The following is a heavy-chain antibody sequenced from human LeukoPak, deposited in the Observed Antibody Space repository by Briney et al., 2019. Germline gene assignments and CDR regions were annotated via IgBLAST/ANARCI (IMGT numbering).Heavy chain of an antibody. V-gene: IGHV1-69*05. CDR1: GGTFSSYA. J-gene: IGHJ6*02. D-gene: IGHD5-12*01. CDR2: IIPIFGTA. CDR3: ARESLRGYSGYDPYYYYGMDV. Sequence: SVKVSCTASGGTFSSYAISWVRQAPGQGLEWMGGIIPIFGTANYAQKLQGRVTMTTDTSTSTAYMELRSLRSDDTAVYYCARESLRGYSGYDPYYYYGMDVWGQGTTVTVSS.